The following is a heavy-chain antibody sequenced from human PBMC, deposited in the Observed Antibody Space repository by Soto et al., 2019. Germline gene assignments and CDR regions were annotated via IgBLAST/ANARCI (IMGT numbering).Heavy chain of an antibody. CDR1: GFTFSSYA. Sequence: EVQLLESGGGLVQPGGSLRLSCAASGFTFSSYAMSWVRQAPGKGLEWVSAISGSGGSTYYADSVKGRFTISRDNSKKTLQREMNSLRGEDTGVYYCAKGSGWYAYWGQGTLVTVSS. CDR3: AKGSGWYAY. CDR2: ISGSGGST. J-gene: IGHJ4*02. V-gene: IGHV3-23*01. D-gene: IGHD6-19*01.